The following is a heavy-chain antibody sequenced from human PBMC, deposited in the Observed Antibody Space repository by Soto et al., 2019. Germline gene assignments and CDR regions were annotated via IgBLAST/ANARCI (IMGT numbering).Heavy chain of an antibody. CDR1: GGSISSDY. V-gene: IGHV4-59*01. D-gene: IGHD3-3*01. J-gene: IGHJ5*02. CDR2: IYYSGST. Sequence: ASETLSLTCTVSGGSISSDYWSWIRQPPGKRLEWIGYIYYSGSTNYNPSLKSRVTISVDTSKNQFSLKLSSVTAADTAVYYCARDHFPIAHYDFWSGQRGHYNWFDPWGQGTLVTVSS. CDR3: ARDHFPIAHYDFWSGQRGHYNWFDP.